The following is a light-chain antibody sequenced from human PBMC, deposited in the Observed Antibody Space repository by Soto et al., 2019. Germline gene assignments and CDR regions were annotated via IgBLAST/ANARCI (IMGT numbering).Light chain of an antibody. Sequence: QSALTQPASVSGSPGQSITISCTGTSSDVGGYNYVSWYQQHPGKVPKLMIYEVSNRPSGVVNRVSGSKSGNTASLTISGLQAEDEADYYCSSFTSSSTQVFGTGTKLTVL. CDR3: SSFTSSSTQV. J-gene: IGLJ1*01. CDR2: EVS. CDR1: SSDVGGYNY. V-gene: IGLV2-14*01.